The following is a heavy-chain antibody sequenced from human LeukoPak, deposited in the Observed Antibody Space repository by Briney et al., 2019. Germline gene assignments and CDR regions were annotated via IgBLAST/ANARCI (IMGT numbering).Heavy chain of an antibody. CDR1: GFSLSKYE. V-gene: IGHV3-48*03. J-gene: IGHJ4*02. Sequence: GGSLRLSCSASGFSLSKYEMNWVRQAPGKGLEWISYMSSESTAIYYSDSVEGRFTMSRDNAKNSVHLQMTSLRADDTALYFCAREPAGLFFDANGYLDLWGQGVLVTVSS. CDR2: MSSESTAI. CDR3: AREPAGLFFDANGYLDL. D-gene: IGHD3/OR15-3a*01.